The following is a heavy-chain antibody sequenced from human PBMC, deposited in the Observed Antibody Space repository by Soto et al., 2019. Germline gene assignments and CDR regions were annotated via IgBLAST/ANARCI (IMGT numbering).Heavy chain of an antibody. CDR1: GFTFSSYG. CDR2: IWHDGSDK. CDR3: AYGNLSYYFDY. V-gene: IGHV3-33*01. J-gene: IGHJ4*02. Sequence: GGSLRLSCVASGFTFSSYGMHWVRQAPGKGLEWVAIIWHDGSDKYYGDSVKGRFTISRDNSKNTLYLQMNTLRAEDTAVHYCAYGNLSYYFDYWGQGTLVTVSS. D-gene: IGHD3-10*01.